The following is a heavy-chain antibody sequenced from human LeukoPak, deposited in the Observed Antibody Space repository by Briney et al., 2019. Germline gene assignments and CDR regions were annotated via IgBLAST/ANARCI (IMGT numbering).Heavy chain of an antibody. CDR2: ISTYNGNT. J-gene: IGHJ4*02. Sequence: ASVKVSCKASGYTFTSCDINWVRQAPGQGLEWMGRISTYNGNTGYAQKFQGRLTMTRNTSISTAYMELSSLTSEDTAVYYCARRLIVRGVHWGQGTLVTVSS. D-gene: IGHD3-10*02. CDR1: GYTFTSCD. V-gene: IGHV1-8*02. CDR3: ARRLIVRGVH.